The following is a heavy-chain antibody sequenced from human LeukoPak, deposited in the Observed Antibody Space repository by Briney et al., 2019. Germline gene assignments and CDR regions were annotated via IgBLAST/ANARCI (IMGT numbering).Heavy chain of an antibody. CDR3: ARDCIGGSCFSGPFEY. V-gene: IGHV4-39*02. J-gene: IGHJ4*02. CDR1: GGSISYSSYY. D-gene: IGHD2-15*01. Sequence: SETLSLTCTVSGGSISYSSYYWGWIRQPPGKGLEWIGSIYYTGSSYYNPSLKSRVTISVDTSKNQFSLKLRSVTAADTAVYYCARDCIGGSCFSGPFEYWGQGTLVTVSS. CDR2: IYYTGSS.